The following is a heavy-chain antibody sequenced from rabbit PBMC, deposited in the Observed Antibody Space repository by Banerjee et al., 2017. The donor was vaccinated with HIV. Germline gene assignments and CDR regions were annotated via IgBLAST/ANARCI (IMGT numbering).Heavy chain of an antibody. D-gene: IGHD8-1*01. CDR2: IVAGDGVT. CDR3: ARDESRYYSFIAGGGSYTTGFNL. V-gene: IGHV1S45*01. J-gene: IGHJ4*01. Sequence: QEQLEESGGGLVQPEGSLALTCKASGFSFSSSYYICWVRQAPGKGLEWIACIVAGDGVTYYANWAKGRFTISKTSSTTVTLQMTSLTAADTATYFCARDESRYYSFIAGGGSYTTGFNLWGPGTLVTVS. CDR1: GFSFSSSYY.